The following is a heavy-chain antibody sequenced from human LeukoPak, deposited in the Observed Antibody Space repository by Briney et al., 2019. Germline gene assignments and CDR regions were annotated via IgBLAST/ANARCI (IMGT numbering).Heavy chain of an antibody. D-gene: IGHD2-15*01. Sequence: PSETLSLTCTVSGGSISSYYWSWIRQPPGKGLEWIGYIYYSGSTNYNPSLKSRVTISVDTSKNQFSLKLSSVTAADTAVYYCARHWSEIGGYCSGGSCYSDPTFDYWGQGTLVTVSS. CDR3: ARHWSEIGGYCSGGSCYSDPTFDY. CDR2: IYYSGST. J-gene: IGHJ4*02. CDR1: GGSISSYY. V-gene: IGHV4-59*08.